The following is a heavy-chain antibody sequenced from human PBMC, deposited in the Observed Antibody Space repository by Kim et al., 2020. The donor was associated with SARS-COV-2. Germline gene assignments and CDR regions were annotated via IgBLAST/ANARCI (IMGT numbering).Heavy chain of an antibody. Sequence: SETLSLTCTVSGYSISSGYYWGWIRQPPGKGLEWIGSIYHSGSTYYNPSLKSRVTISVDTSKNQFSLKLSSVTAADTAVYYCATEMVRGVKAIKGGNWFDPWGQGTLVTVSS. V-gene: IGHV4-38-2*02. CDR1: GYSISSGYY. D-gene: IGHD3-10*01. CDR2: IYHSGST. J-gene: IGHJ5*02. CDR3: ATEMVRGVKAIKGGNWFDP.